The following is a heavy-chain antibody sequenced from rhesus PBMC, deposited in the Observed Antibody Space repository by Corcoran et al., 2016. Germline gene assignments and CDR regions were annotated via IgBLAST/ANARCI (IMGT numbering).Heavy chain of an antibody. CDR2: IYGRGRIN. CDR1: GGSISSNY. J-gene: IGHJ4*01. CDR3: ARDDGGGSWS. D-gene: IGHD6-25*01. Sequence: QVQLQESGPGLVKPSETLSLTCAVSGGSISSNYWRWIRQAPGKGRDWIGRIYGRGRINDYNPSLKSQATITHDTPKNQFSLKRGSVTAADTAVYYCARDDGGGSWSWGQGVLVTVSS. V-gene: IGHV4-160*01.